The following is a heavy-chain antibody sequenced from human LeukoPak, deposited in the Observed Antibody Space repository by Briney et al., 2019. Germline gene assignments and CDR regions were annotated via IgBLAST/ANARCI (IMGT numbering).Heavy chain of an antibody. Sequence: GGSLRLSCAASGFTFSSYAMHWVRQAPGKGLEWVAVISFDGRNTYYADSVKGRFTISRDDSKKTLYLQMNSLRAEDTAVYCCARPLLDSLVAFDIWGQGTRVTVSS. CDR2: ISFDGRNT. CDR3: ARPLLDSLVAFDI. D-gene: IGHD6-6*01. CDR1: GFTFSSYA. J-gene: IGHJ3*02. V-gene: IGHV3-30*04.